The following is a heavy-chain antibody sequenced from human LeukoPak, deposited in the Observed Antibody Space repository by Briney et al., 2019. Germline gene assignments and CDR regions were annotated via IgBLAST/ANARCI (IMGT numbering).Heavy chain of an antibody. Sequence: SETLPLTCTVSGGSISSGGYYWSWIRQHPGKGLEWIGYIYYSGSTYYNPSLKSRVTISVDTSKNQFSLKLSSVTAADTAVYYCARISYYDSSGYLDYWGQGTLVTVSS. D-gene: IGHD3-22*01. V-gene: IGHV4-31*03. CDR2: IYYSGST. J-gene: IGHJ4*02. CDR1: GGSISSGGYY. CDR3: ARISYYDSSGYLDY.